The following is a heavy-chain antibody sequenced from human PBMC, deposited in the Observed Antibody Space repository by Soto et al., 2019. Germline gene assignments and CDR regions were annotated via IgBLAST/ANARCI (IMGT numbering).Heavy chain of an antibody. Sequence: GGSLRLSCTASGFTFGDYAMSWFRQAPGKGLEWVGFIRSKAYGGTTEYAASVKGRFTISRDDSESIAYLQMNSLKTEDTAVYYCTRAYYYDSSGYYRYWGQGALVTVSS. D-gene: IGHD3-22*01. J-gene: IGHJ4*02. CDR1: GFTFGDYA. CDR2: IRSKAYGGTT. CDR3: TRAYYYDSSGYYRY. V-gene: IGHV3-49*03.